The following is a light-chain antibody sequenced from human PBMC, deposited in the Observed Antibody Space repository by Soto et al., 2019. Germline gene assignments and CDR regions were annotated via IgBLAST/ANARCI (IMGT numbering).Light chain of an antibody. CDR2: RNN. V-gene: IGLV1-47*01. J-gene: IGLJ1*01. CDR1: SSNIGSNY. Sequence: QAVVTQPPSASGTPGQSVIISCSGSSSNIGSNYVYWYHQLPGTAPKLLIYRNNQRPSGVPDRFSGSKSGTSASLAISGLRSEDEADYYCASWDASLSGYGFGSGTKLTVL. CDR3: ASWDASLSGYG.